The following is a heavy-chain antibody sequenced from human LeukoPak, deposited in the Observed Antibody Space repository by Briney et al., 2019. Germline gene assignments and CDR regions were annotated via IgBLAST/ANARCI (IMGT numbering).Heavy chain of an antibody. CDR1: GCTFSSYA. Sequence: GASVKVSCKASGCTFSSYAISWVRQAPGQGLEWMGGIIPIFGTANYAQKFQGRVTITADESTSTAYMELSSLRSEDTAVYYCARDFDSDAFDIWGQGTMVTVSS. CDR2: IIPIFGTA. J-gene: IGHJ3*02. CDR3: ARDFDSDAFDI. V-gene: IGHV1-69*13.